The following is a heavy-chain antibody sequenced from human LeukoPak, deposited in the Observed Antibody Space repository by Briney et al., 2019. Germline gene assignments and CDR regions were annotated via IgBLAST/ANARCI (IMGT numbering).Heavy chain of an antibody. CDR3: ARDPLSDPPGDY. CDR2: IIPIFGTA. V-gene: IGHV1-69*05. Sequence: SVKVSCKASGGTFSSYAISWVRQAPGQGLEWMGGIIPIFGTANYAQKFQGRVTITTDESTSTAYMELSSLRSEDTAVYYCARDPLSDPPGDYWGQGTLVTVSS. J-gene: IGHJ4*02. CDR1: GGTFSSYA.